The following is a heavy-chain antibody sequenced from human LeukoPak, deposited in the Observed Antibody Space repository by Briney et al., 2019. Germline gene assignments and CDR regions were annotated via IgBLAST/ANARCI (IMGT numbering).Heavy chain of an antibody. D-gene: IGHD6-19*01. CDR2: ISYDGSNK. CDR1: GFTFSSYG. CDR3: AKDRSGWYGEYFQH. J-gene: IGHJ1*01. Sequence: SGGSLRLSCAASGFTFSSYGMHWVRKGPGKGLEWVAVISYDGSNKYYADSVKGRFTISRDNSKNTLYLQMNSLRAEDTAVYYCAKDRSGWYGEYFQHWGQGTLVTVSS. V-gene: IGHV3-30*18.